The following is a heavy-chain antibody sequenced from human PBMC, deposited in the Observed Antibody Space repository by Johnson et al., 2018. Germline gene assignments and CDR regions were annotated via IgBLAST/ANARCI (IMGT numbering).Heavy chain of an antibody. Sequence: QVQLQESGPGLVKPSEPLSLTCTVSSGSISSYYWSWIRQPPGKGLEWIGYIYYRGSTNYNPSLTSRVTISVDTSKNQFSLKMSSVTAADTAVYYCAGVRDGYNIDAFDIWGQGTMVTVSS. D-gene: IGHD5-24*01. J-gene: IGHJ3*02. V-gene: IGHV4-59*01. CDR1: SGSISSYY. CDR3: AGVRDGYNIDAFDI. CDR2: IYYRGST.